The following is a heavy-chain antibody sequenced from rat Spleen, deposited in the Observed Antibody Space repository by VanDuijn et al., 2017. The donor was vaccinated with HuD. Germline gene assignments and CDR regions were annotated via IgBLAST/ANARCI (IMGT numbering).Heavy chain of an antibody. CDR1: GFSLSNYG. Sequence: QVQLTESGPGLVQPSQTLSLTCTVSGFSLSNYGVIWVRQPPGKGLEWMGIIWGNGETNYKSALKSRLSISRDTSKNQVYLKMNSLQTDDTGTYYCTRDPPGSSGVIDAWGQGASVTVSS. CDR3: TRDPPGSSGVIDA. V-gene: IGHV2-13*01. J-gene: IGHJ4*01. D-gene: IGHD5-1*01. CDR2: IWGNGET.